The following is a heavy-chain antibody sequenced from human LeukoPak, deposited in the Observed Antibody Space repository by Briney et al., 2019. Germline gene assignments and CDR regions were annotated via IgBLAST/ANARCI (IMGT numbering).Heavy chain of an antibody. CDR2: IYTSGST. J-gene: IGHJ5*02. CDR1: GGSFSSGSYY. Sequence: PSQTLSLTCTVSGGSFSSGSYYWSWIRQPAGKGLEWIGRIYTSGSTNYNPSLKSRVTISVDTSKNQFSLKLSSVTAADTAVYYCARDRYCTNGVCYLFDPWGQGTLVTVSS. CDR3: ARDRYCTNGVCYLFDP. D-gene: IGHD2-8*01. V-gene: IGHV4-61*02.